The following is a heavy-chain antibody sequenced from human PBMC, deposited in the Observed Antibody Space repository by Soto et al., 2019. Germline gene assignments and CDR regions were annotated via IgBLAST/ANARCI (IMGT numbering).Heavy chain of an antibody. J-gene: IGHJ6*02. CDR3: AKQTPDAGSTV. Sequence: EVQLLESGGGLVQPGGSLRLSCAASGFTFTTYAMNWVRQAPGKGLEWVSTVSGSGGSTYHADSVKGRFTVSRDNSKNTWYLQMNSVRTEDTAVYYCAKQTPDAGSTVWGQGNTVTVSS. D-gene: IGHD2-2*01. V-gene: IGHV3-23*01. CDR1: GFTFTTYA. CDR2: VSGSGGST.